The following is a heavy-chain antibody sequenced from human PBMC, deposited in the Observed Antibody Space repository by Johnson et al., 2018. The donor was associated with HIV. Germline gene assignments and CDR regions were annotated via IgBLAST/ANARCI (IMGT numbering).Heavy chain of an antibody. CDR2: ISSDESNK. D-gene: IGHD3-10*01. V-gene: IGHV3-30*03. CDR1: GFTFSSYG. CDR3: VCLRAWTFDI. J-gene: IGHJ3*02. Sequence: QVQLVESGGGVVQPGRSLRLSCAASGFTFSSYGMHWVRQAPGKGLAWVAVISSDESNKYYADSVKGRFTISRDNSKNTLYLQMNSLRAEDTAVYYCVCLRAWTFDIWGQGTMVTVSS.